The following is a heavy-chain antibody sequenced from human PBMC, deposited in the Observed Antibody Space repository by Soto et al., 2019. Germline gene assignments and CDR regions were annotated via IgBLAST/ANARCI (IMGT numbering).Heavy chain of an antibody. D-gene: IGHD3-22*01. Sequence: PSETRSLTXTVSGGSISSGDYYWSWIRQPPGKGLEWIGYIYYSGSTYYNPSLKSRVTISVDTSKNQFSLKLSSVTAADTAVYYCARGSYYYDSSGYSHYWGQGTLVTVSS. CDR1: GGSISSGDYY. CDR2: IYYSGST. V-gene: IGHV4-30-4*01. J-gene: IGHJ4*02. CDR3: ARGSYYYDSSGYSHY.